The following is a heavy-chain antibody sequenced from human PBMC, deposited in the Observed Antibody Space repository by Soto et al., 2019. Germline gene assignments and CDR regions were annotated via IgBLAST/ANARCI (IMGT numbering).Heavy chain of an antibody. CDR2: TSTHNANT. CDR3: ARDYCSSARCYGPDY. D-gene: IGHD2-2*01. Sequence: QVQLVQSGAEVKKPGASVKVSCKASGYTFTTYGISCVRQAPGQCLEWMGWTSTHNANTKYAQKIQGRVTMTTDTSTSTAYMELASLTSDDSAVYYCARDYCSSARCYGPDYWGQGTLVTVSS. V-gene: IGHV1-18*01. CDR1: GYTFTTYG. J-gene: IGHJ4*02.